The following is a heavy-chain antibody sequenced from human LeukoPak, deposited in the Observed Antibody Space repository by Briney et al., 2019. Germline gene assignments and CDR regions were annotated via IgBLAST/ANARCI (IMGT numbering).Heavy chain of an antibody. CDR3: ARHCSGGTCPFLP. D-gene: IGHD2-15*01. J-gene: IGHJ5*02. V-gene: IGHV4-59*08. CDR1: GGSISSYY. Sequence: PSETLSLTCTVSGGSISSYYWSWIRQPPGKGLEWIGYIYYSGSTNYNPSLKSRVTISVDTSKNQFSLKLSSVTAADTAIYYCARHCSGGTCPFLPWGQGTLVTVSS. CDR2: IYYSGST.